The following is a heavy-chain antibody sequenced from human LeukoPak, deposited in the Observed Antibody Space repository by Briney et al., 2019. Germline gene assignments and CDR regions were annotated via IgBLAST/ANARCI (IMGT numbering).Heavy chain of an antibody. D-gene: IGHD3-10*01. V-gene: IGHV3-23*01. J-gene: IGHJ4*02. Sequence: GGSLRLSCAASGFTFSSYAMSWVRQAPGKGLEWVSAISGSGGSTHYADSVKGRFTISRDNSKNTLYLQMNSLRAEDTAVYYCAKGGLYGSGTFDYWGQGTLVTVSS. CDR3: AKGGLYGSGTFDY. CDR1: GFTFSSYA. CDR2: ISGSGGST.